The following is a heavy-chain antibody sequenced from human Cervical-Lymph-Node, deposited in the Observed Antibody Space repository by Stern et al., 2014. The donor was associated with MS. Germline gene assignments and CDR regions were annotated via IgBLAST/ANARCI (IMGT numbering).Heavy chain of an antibody. D-gene: IGHD2-21*01. CDR2: SIPIFGPA. J-gene: IGHJ6*02. CDR1: GGTFSRHG. CDR3: ARGRGSGRVIGAYAMDV. Sequence: QVQLVQSGAEVKKPGSSVKVSCKASGGTFSRHGISWGRQAPGQGLGGMGGSIPIFGPANYAQKFQGRVTITADESTNTAYMELSSLRSEDTAIYYCARGRGSGRVIGAYAMDVWGQGTTVNVSS. V-gene: IGHV1-69*12.